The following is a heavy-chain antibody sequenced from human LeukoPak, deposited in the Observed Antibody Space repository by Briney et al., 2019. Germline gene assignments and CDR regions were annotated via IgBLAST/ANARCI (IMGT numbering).Heavy chain of an antibody. CDR2: ISGSSSYT. V-gene: IGHV3-11*03. J-gene: IGHJ3*02. D-gene: IGHD3-10*01. CDR1: GSTFSDYY. Sequence: GGSLRLSCAASGSTFSDYYMSWIRQAPGKGLEWVSYISGSSSYTNYADSVKGRFTISRDNAKNSLYLQMNSLRAEDTAVYYCARALRNGSGSYYNAFDIWGQGTMVTVSS. CDR3: ARALRNGSGSYYNAFDI.